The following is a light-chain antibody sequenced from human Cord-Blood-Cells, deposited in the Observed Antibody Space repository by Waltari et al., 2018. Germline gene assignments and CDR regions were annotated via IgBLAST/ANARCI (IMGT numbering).Light chain of an antibody. CDR1: QDISNS. Sequence: DIKMTQSPYSLSASVGDRVTITCQASQDISNSLNWYQQKPGKAPKLLIYDASNLETWGPSRFSGSGSGTDFTFTISSLQPEDIATYYCQQYDNLPFTFGPGTKVDIK. V-gene: IGKV1-33*01. CDR3: QQYDNLPFT. J-gene: IGKJ3*01. CDR2: DAS.